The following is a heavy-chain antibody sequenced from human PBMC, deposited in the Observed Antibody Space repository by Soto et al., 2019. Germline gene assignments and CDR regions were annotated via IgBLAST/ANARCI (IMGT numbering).Heavy chain of an antibody. CDR2: ISAYNGNT. CDR3: ARDPYDFWSGYYWDYSYYYMDV. D-gene: IGHD3-3*01. J-gene: IGHJ6*03. Sequence: ASVKVSCKASGYTFTSYGISWVRQAPGQGLEWMGWISAYNGNTNYAQKLQGRVTMTTDTSTSTAYMELRSLRSDDTAVYYCARDPYDFWSGYYWDYSYYYMDVWGKGTTVTVAS. CDR1: GYTFTSYG. V-gene: IGHV1-18*01.